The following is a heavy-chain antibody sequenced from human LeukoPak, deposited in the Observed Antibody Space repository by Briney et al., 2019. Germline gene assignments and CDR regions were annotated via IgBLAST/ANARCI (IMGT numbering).Heavy chain of an antibody. Sequence: ASVKVSCKASGYTFTDYYLHWVRQAPGQGLEWMGIINPSAGSTNYAQKFQGRVTITADESTSTAYMELSSLRSEDTAVYYCARDPNGYYGSGSYYGMDVWGQGTTVTVSS. J-gene: IGHJ6*02. V-gene: IGHV1-46*01. CDR2: INPSAGST. CDR1: GYTFTDYY. CDR3: ARDPNGYYGSGSYYGMDV. D-gene: IGHD3-10*01.